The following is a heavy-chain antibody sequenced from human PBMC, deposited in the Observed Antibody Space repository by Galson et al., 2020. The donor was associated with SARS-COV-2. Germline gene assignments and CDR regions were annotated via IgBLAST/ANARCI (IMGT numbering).Heavy chain of an antibody. CDR1: GGSISSVGYY. D-gene: IGHD3-22*01. CDR2: FNYSGTT. V-gene: IGHV4-31*03. Sequence: SETLSLTCTVSGGSISSVGYYWSWVRQHPGEGLEWIGYFNYSGTTKYNPSLKSRITMSVDTSKNQFSLKLNSVTAADTAIYYCTVYYYDSGGSYFFDYWGLGTRVTVSS. CDR3: TVYYYDSGGSYFFDY. J-gene: IGHJ4*02.